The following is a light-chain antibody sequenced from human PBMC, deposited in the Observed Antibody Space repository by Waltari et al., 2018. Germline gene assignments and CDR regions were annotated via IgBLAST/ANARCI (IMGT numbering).Light chain of an antibody. V-gene: IGKV1-39*01. CDR3: QQSYSTPRS. Sequence: DIQMTQSPSSLSASVGDRVTISCRASQNISNYLNWYQQKLGKAPKVLIYAASTLLSGVPSRFSGSGSGTDFTLTITSLQPEDFGTYYCQQSYSTPRSFGGGTKVEVK. CDR2: AAS. CDR1: QNISNY. J-gene: IGKJ4*01.